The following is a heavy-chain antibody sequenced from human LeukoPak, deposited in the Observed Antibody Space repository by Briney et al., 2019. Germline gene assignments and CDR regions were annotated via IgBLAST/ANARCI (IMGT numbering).Heavy chain of an antibody. CDR1: GFTFSSHG. D-gene: IGHD5-24*01. V-gene: IGHV3-33*01. CDR2: IWYDGSHR. CDR3: VRDNAAADGALDY. Sequence: PGRSLRLSCVASGFTFSSHGMHWVRQAPGKGLEWVAVIWYDGSHRYYPDSVKGRFTISRDNSKNTLFLQMESLRVDDTAVYYCVRDNAAADGALDYWGQGSLVTVSS. J-gene: IGHJ4*02.